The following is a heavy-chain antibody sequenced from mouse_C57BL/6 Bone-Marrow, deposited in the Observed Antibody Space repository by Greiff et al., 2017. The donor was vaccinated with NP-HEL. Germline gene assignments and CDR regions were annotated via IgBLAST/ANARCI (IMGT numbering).Heavy chain of an antibody. CDR2: ISDGGSYT. D-gene: IGHD1-1*01. J-gene: IGHJ3*01. V-gene: IGHV5-4*01. Sequence: EVQGVESGGGLVKPGGSLKLSCAASGFTFSSYAMSWVRQTPEKRLEWVATISDGGSYTYSPANVKGRFTISRDNAKNNLYLQMSHLKSEDTAMYYCARSHYYGSSCFAYWGQGTLVTVSA. CDR3: ARSHYYGSSCFAY. CDR1: GFTFSSYA.